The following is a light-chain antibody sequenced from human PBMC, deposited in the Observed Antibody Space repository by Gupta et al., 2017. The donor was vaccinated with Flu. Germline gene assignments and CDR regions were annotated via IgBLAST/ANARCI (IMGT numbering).Light chain of an antibody. CDR3: ASYTSSSTLV. CDR2: EVS. J-gene: IGLJ3*02. V-gene: IGLV2-14*01. Sequence: QSALTQPASVSGYPGLSTTLSCTGTSGDIGGYNYVSWYQQHPGKPPKLMISEVSSRPSGLSRRFSGSKSDNTSSLTISGLLAEDEADYYCASYTSSSTLVFGEGTKLTVL. CDR1: SGDIGGYNY.